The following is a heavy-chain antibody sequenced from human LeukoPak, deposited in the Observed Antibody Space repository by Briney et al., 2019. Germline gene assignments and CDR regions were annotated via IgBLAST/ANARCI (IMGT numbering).Heavy chain of an antibody. V-gene: IGHV3-48*01. Sequence: GGSLRLSCAASGFTFSSYSMNWVRQAPGEGLEWVSYISSSSSTIYYADSVKGRFTISRDNAKNSLYLQMNSLRAEDTAVYYCARGSYYDFWSGYYYFDYWGQGTLVTVSS. D-gene: IGHD3-3*01. CDR1: GFTFSSYS. CDR2: ISSSSSTI. J-gene: IGHJ4*02. CDR3: ARGSYYDFWSGYYYFDY.